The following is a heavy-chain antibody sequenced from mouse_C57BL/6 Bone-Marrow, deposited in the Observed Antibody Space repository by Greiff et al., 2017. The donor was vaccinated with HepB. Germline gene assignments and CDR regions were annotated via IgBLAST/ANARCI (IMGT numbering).Heavy chain of an antibody. J-gene: IGHJ2*01. CDR2: IHPNSGST. Sequence: QVQLKQPGAELVKPGASVKLSCKASGYTFTSYWMHWVKQRPGQGLEWIGMIHPNSGSTNYNEKFKSKATLTVDKSSSTAYMQLSSLTSEDSAVYYCARSPYYLFDYWGQGTTLTVSS. CDR1: GYTFTSYW. CDR3: ARSPYYLFDY. V-gene: IGHV1-64*01. D-gene: IGHD1-1*01.